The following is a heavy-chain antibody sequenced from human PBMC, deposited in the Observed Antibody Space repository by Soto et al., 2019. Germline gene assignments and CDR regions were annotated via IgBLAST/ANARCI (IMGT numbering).Heavy chain of an antibody. CDR3: GRGRGGGWLRLLLYFDY. CDR2: INHSGST. Sequence: PSETLSLTCAVYGGSFSGYYWSWIRQPPGKGLEWIGEINHSGSTSYNPSLKSRVTISVDTSKNQFSLKLSSVTAADTAVYYCGRGRGGGWLRLLLYFDYWGQGTLVTVSS. V-gene: IGHV4-34*01. D-gene: IGHD5-12*01. CDR1: GGSFSGYY. J-gene: IGHJ4*02.